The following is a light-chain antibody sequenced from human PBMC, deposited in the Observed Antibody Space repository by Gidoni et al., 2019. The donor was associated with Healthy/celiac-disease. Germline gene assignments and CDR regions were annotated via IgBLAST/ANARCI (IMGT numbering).Light chain of an antibody. Sequence: IQLTQSPSSLSASVGDRVTITCRASQGISSWLDWYQQKPGKAPKLLIYAASSLQSGVPSRFSGSGSGTDFTLTISSLQPEDFATYYCQQANSFPFTFGPGTKVDIK. CDR2: AAS. J-gene: IGKJ3*01. V-gene: IGKV1-12*01. CDR3: QQANSFPFT. CDR1: QGISSW.